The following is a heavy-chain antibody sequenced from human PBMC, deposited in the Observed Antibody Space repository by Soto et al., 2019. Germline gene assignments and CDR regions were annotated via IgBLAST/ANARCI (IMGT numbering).Heavy chain of an antibody. CDR1: GYTFTSYA. CDR2: INAGNGNT. CDR3: ARMGTAGMFHYYFDY. Sequence: QVQLVQSGAEVKKPGASVKVSCKASGYTFTSYAMHWVRQAPGQRLEWMGWINAGNGNTKYSQKFQGRVTITRDTSASTAYMELSSLRSEDTAVYYCARMGTAGMFHYYFDYWGQGTLVTVSS. J-gene: IGHJ4*02. V-gene: IGHV1-3*01. D-gene: IGHD6-13*01.